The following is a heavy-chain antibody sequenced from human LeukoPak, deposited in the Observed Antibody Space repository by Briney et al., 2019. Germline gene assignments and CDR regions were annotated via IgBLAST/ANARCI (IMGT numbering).Heavy chain of an antibody. D-gene: IGHD6-19*01. J-gene: IGHJ5*02. CDR3: ARRVSVGFDP. CDR2: IYPGDSDT. V-gene: IGHV5-51*01. CDR1: GYSFTSYW. Sequence: GEALKISCKGSGYSFTSYWIGWGRPMPGKGLEWMGIIYPGDSDTRYSPSFQGQVTISADKSISTAYLQWSSLKASDTAMYYYARRVSVGFDPWGQGTLVTVSS.